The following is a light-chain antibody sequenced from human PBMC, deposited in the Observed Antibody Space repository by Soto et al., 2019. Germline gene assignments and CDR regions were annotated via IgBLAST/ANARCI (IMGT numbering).Light chain of an antibody. CDR2: GAS. V-gene: IGKV1-27*01. J-gene: IGKJ5*01. Sequence: DIQMTQYPASLSASMGDRVSISCRASQDIRNFLAWYQQIPGKVPKLLIFGASTLQSGVPSRFSGSGSGTDFTLTIAGLQPEDVATYFCQSYNTVPLIFGIGTRLDIK. CDR3: QSYNTVPLI. CDR1: QDIRNF.